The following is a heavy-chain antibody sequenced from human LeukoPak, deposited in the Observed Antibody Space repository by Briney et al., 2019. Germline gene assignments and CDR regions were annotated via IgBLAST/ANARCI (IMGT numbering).Heavy chain of an antibody. Sequence: SETLSLTCTVSGGSISSGPYYLSWIRQPAGKGLEWIGRMYASGSTNYNPSLKSRVTISVDTSKNQFSLKLSSVTAADTAVYYCARGVGSTSSNWFDPWGQGTLVTVSS. CDR2: MYASGST. J-gene: IGHJ5*02. CDR1: GGSISSGPYY. CDR3: ARGVGSTSSNWFDP. D-gene: IGHD2-2*01. V-gene: IGHV4-61*02.